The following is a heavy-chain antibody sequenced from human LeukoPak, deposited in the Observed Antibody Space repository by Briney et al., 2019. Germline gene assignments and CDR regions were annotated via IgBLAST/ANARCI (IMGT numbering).Heavy chain of an antibody. CDR1: GYTFTSYG. J-gene: IGHJ5*02. V-gene: IGHV1-46*01. Sequence: GASVKVSCKASGYTFTSYGISWVRQAPGQGLEWMGIINPNGGSTSYAQKFQGRVTMTRDMSTSTVYMELSSLRSEDTAVYYCARDEGIFRFDPWGQGTLVTVSS. CDR2: INPNGGST. D-gene: IGHD2-15*01. CDR3: ARDEGIFRFDP.